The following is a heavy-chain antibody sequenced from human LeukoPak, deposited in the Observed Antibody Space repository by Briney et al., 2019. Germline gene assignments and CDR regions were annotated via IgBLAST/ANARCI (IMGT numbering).Heavy chain of an antibody. CDR1: GFTFSSFA. V-gene: IGHV3-23*01. J-gene: IGHJ4*02. CDR3: AKRGYFDYYIDS. D-gene: IGHD3-9*01. Sequence: PGGSLRLSCTASGFTFSSFAMSWVRQAPGKGLEWVSDISMSGGSTFYAGSVKGRFSISRDKSTKTLYLELNSLRVEDTAIYYCAKRGYFDYYIDSWGQGTLVTVSS. CDR2: ISMSGGST.